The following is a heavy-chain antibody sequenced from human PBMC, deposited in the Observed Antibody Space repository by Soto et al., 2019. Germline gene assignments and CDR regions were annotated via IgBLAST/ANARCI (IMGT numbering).Heavy chain of an antibody. J-gene: IGHJ6*03. CDR2: ISYDGSNK. D-gene: IGHD2-2*01. CDR1: GFSFNNYG. Sequence: GGSLRLSCAASGFSFNNYGMHWVRQAPGKGLEWVALISYDGSNKYYADSVKGRFTISRDNSKNTLYLQMNSLRAEDTAVYYCAKDLTYCSSTSCLRDYYYMDVWGKGTTVTVSS. CDR3: AKDLTYCSSTSCLRDYYYMDV. V-gene: IGHV3-30*18.